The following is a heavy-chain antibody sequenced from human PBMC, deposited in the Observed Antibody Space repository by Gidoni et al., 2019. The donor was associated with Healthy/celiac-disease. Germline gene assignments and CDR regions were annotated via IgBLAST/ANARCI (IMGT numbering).Heavy chain of an antibody. Sequence: QVQLVESGGGVVQPGRSLRLSCAASGFTFSSYGMHWVRQAPGKGLGWVAVISYDGSNKYYADSVKGRFTISRDNSKNTLYLQMNSLRAEDTAVYYCAKERTTVTGGFDPWGQGTLVTVSS. CDR3: AKERTTVTGGFDP. V-gene: IGHV3-30*18. CDR1: GFTFSSYG. D-gene: IGHD4-17*01. J-gene: IGHJ5*02. CDR2: ISYDGSNK.